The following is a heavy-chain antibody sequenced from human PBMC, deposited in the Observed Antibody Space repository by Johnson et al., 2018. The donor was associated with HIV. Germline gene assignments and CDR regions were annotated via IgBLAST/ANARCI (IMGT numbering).Heavy chain of an antibody. CDR2: INWNGGST. CDR1: GFTFDDYG. Sequence: VQLVESGGGVVRPGGSLRLSCAASGFTFDDYGMSWVRQAPGKGLEWVSGINWNGGSTGYADSVKGRFTISRDNAKDSLVLQMNSLRVEDTALYYCARAMYDYERSGNYYGAFDIWGQGTMVSVFS. V-gene: IGHV3-20*04. J-gene: IGHJ3*02. D-gene: IGHD3-22*01. CDR3: ARAMYDYERSGNYYGAFDI.